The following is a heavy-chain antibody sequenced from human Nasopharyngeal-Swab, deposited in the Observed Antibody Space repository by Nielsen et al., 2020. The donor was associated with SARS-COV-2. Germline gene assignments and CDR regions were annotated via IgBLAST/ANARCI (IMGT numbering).Heavy chain of an antibody. CDR2: ISSSDSTT. D-gene: IGHD6-19*01. CDR3: ARADSSGWFFSD. Sequence: WIRQPPGKGLEWVSYISSSDSTTYYADSVKGRFTISRDNAKNSLYLQMNSLRVEVTGVYYCARADSSGWFFSDWGRGTLVTVSS. V-gene: IGHV3-48*03. J-gene: IGHJ4*02.